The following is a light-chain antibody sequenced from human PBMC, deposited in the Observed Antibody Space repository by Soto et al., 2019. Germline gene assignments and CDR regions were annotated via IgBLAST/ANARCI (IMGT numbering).Light chain of an antibody. Sequence: EIVLTQSPATLSLSPGERAPLSCRASQSVSRYLAWYQQGPGQAPRLLIYGASNRATVIPARFSGRGSGTDYTLTISSLEAEEFAVYYCQQRTDWHMTFGQGTRLEIK. CDR1: QSVSRY. J-gene: IGKJ5*01. V-gene: IGKV3-11*01. CDR3: QQRTDWHMT. CDR2: GAS.